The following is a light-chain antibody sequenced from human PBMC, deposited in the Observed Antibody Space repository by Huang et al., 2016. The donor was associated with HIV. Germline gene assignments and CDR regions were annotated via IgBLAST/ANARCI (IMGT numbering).Light chain of an antibody. CDR2: GSS. Sequence: ENLMTQSPSTLSVSPGESATLSCRASQSVFKNLAWYQQKPGQAPKLLIYGSSTRAAGIPARFSGSGSGTDFTLTISSLQSEDFAVYYCQQYNTSPRTFGQGTKVKV. CDR3: QQYNTSPRT. J-gene: IGKJ1*01. V-gene: IGKV3-15*01. CDR1: QSVFKN.